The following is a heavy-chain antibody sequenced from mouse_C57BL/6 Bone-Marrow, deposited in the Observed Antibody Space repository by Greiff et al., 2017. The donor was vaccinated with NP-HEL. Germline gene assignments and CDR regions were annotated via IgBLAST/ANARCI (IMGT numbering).Heavy chain of an antibody. J-gene: IGHJ3*01. Sequence: EVQLQQSGPGMVKPSQSLSLTCTVTGYSITSGYDWHWLRHFPGNKLEWMGYISYSGSTNYNPSLKSRISITHDTSKNHFFLKLNSVTTEDTATYYWAGLSFAYWGQGTLVTVSA. CDR2: ISYSGST. CDR1: GYSITSGYD. CDR3: AGLSFAY. V-gene: IGHV3-1*01.